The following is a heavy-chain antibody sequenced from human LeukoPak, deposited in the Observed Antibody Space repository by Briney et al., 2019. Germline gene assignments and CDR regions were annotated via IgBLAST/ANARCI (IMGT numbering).Heavy chain of an antibody. CDR2: ISYDGTNK. V-gene: IGHV3-30*18. CDR3: AKSPGIGTYGDRSTAVDY. J-gene: IGHJ4*02. D-gene: IGHD4-17*01. Sequence: PGRSLRLSCAASGFTFSSYGMHWVRQAPGKGLEWVALISYDGTNKYYADSVKGRFTISRDNSKNTLFLQMNSLRAEDTAVYYCAKSPGIGTYGDRSTAVDYWGQGTLVTVSS. CDR1: GFTFSSYG.